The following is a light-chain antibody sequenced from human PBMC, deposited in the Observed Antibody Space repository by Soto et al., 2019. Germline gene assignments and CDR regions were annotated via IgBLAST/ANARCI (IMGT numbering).Light chain of an antibody. V-gene: IGKV4-1*01. J-gene: IGKJ2*01. CDR3: QQYYTTPPYT. Sequence: DIVMTQSPDSLAVSLGERAAINCKSSQSILFTSNNKNYLAWYQQKPGQPPKLLIYWASTRESGVPDRFSGSRSATDFTLTISSLQAEDVAVYYCQQYYTTPPYTFGQGTKVEIK. CDR1: QSILFTSNNKNY. CDR2: WAS.